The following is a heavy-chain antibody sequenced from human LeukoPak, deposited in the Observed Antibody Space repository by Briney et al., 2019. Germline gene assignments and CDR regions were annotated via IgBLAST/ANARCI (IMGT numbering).Heavy chain of an antibody. D-gene: IGHD3-22*01. J-gene: IGHJ4*02. V-gene: IGHV3-9*01. CDR3: AKDRYYYDSSGVDY. Sequence: GRSLRLSCAASGFTLDDYAMHWVRQAPGKGLEWVSGISWNSGSIGYADSVKGRFTISRDNAKNSLYLQMNSLRAEDTALYYCAKDRYYYDSSGVDYWGQGTLVTVSS. CDR2: ISWNSGSI. CDR1: GFTLDDYA.